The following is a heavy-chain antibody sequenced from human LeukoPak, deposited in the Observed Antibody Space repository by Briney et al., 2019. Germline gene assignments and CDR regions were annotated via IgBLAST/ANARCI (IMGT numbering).Heavy chain of an antibody. CDR1: GYTFTSYY. V-gene: IGHV1-46*01. CDR2: INPSGGST. CDR3: ARSPPYNWNDEYYFDY. D-gene: IGHD1-1*01. Sequence: ASVKVSCEASGYTFTSYYMHWVRQAPGQGLEWMGIINPSGGSTSYAQKFQGRVTMTRDTSTSTVYMELSSLRSEDTAVYYCARSPPYNWNDEYYFDYWGQGTLVTVSS. J-gene: IGHJ4*02.